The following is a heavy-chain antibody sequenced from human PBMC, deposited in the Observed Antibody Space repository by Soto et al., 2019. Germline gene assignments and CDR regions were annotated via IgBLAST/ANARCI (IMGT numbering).Heavy chain of an antibody. V-gene: IGHV1-2*04. D-gene: IGHD3-10*01. Sequence: ASVKVSCKASGYTFTGYYMHWVRQAPGQGLEWMGWINPNSGGTNYAQKFQGWVTMTRDTSISTAYMELSRLRSDDTAVYYCARSITMVRGVAKNYYYYYYGMDVWGQGTTVTVSS. J-gene: IGHJ6*02. CDR3: ARSITMVRGVAKNYYYYYYGMDV. CDR1: GYTFTGYY. CDR2: INPNSGGT.